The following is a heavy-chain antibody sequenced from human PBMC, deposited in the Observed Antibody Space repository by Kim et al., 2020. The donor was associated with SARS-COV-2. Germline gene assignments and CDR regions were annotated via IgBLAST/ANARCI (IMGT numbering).Heavy chain of an antibody. D-gene: IGHD2-2*02. Sequence: YNPTRRRRITISVDTSKNQFSLKLSSVAAGDAAVYYCARGRYQLLYGLDYWGQGTLVTVSS. J-gene: IGHJ4*02. V-gene: IGHV4-59*09. CDR3: ARGRYQLLYGLDY.